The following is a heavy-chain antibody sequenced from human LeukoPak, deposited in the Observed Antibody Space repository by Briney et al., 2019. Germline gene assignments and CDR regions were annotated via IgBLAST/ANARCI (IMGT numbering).Heavy chain of an antibody. V-gene: IGHV3-21*01. D-gene: IGHD3-3*01. J-gene: IGHJ6*02. CDR3: ARDPYDFWSGSGYGMDV. CDR2: ISSSSSYI. CDR1: GFTFSSYS. Sequence: PGGSLRLSCAASGFTFSSYSMTWVRQAPGKGLEWVSSISSSSSYIYYADSVKGRFTISRDNAKNSLYLQMNSLRAEDTAVYYCARDPYDFWSGSGYGMDVWGQGTTVTVSS.